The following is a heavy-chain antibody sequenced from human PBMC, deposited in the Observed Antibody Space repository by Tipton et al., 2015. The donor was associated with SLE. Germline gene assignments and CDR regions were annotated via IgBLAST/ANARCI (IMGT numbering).Heavy chain of an antibody. Sequence: TLSLTCAVSGGSMSDGVYSWSWIRQSPGKGLEWIGSIYYSGSTYYNPSLKSRVTISVDTSKNQFSLKLSSVTAADTAVYYCARDGGGYIYWGQGTLVTVSS. CDR1: GGSMSDGVYS. CDR3: ARDGGGYIY. CDR2: IYYSGST. D-gene: IGHD3-16*01. J-gene: IGHJ4*02. V-gene: IGHV4-30-2*06.